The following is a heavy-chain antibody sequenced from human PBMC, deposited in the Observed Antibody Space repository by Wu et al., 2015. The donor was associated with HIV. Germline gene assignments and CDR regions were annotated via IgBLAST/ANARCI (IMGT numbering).Heavy chain of an antibody. D-gene: IGHD3-22*01. CDR1: GGTFSNYA. CDR2: IITMFDAT. CDR3: ARFFYYDSGAFYPDNEYIPH. J-gene: IGHJ1*01. V-gene: IGHV1-69*18. Sequence: QVQLVQSAAEVKKPGASVKVSCKASGGTFSNYAITWVRQAPGQGLEWMGRIITMFDATDYAQKFQGRLTITADQSTSTVYMELSSLRSEDTAVYFCARFFYYDSGAFYPDNEYIPHWGQGTLVTVSS.